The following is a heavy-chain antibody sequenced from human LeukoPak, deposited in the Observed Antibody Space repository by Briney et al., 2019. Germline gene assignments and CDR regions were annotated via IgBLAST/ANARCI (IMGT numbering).Heavy chain of an antibody. Sequence: PGGSLRLSCAASGFTFSSYSMNWVRQAPGKGLEWVSSISSSSSYIYYADSVKGRFTISRDNAKNSLYLQMNSLRAEDTAVYYCARDSADLNYYDSSGYWWGQGTLDTVSS. CDR1: GFTFSSYS. D-gene: IGHD3-22*01. V-gene: IGHV3-21*01. J-gene: IGHJ4*02. CDR3: ARDSADLNYYDSSGYW. CDR2: ISSSSSYI.